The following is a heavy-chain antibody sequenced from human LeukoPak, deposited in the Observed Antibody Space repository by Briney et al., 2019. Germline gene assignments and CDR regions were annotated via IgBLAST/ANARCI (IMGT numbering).Heavy chain of an antibody. J-gene: IGHJ4*02. Sequence: SETLSLTCAVYGGSFSGYYWSWIRQPPGKGLEWIGEINHSGSTNYNLSLKSRVTISVDTSKNQFPLKLSSVTAADTAVYYCARARGYSGWENFDYWGQGTLVTVSS. CDR3: ARARGYSGWENFDY. CDR2: INHSGST. V-gene: IGHV4-34*01. D-gene: IGHD1-26*01. CDR1: GGSFSGYY.